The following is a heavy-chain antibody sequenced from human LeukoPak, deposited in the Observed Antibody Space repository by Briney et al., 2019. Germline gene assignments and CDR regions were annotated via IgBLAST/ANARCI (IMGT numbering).Heavy chain of an antibody. D-gene: IGHD3-22*01. CDR2: IKQDGSEK. CDR1: GFTFSSYA. Sequence: PGGSLRLSCAASGFTFSSYAMSWVRQAPGKGLEWVANIKQDGSEKYYVDSVKGRFTISRDNAKNSLYLQMNSLRAEDTAVYYCARESPYYYDSSGPDYWGRGTLVTVSS. V-gene: IGHV3-7*01. J-gene: IGHJ4*02. CDR3: ARESPYYYDSSGPDY.